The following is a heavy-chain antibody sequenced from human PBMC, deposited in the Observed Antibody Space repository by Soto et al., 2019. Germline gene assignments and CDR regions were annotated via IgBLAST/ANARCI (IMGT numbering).Heavy chain of an antibody. Sequence: PSETLSLTCTVSGGSISSYYWSWIRQPPGKGLEWIGYIYYSGSTNYNPSLKSRVTISVDTSKNQFSLKLSSVTAADTAVYYCARMEHWFDPWGQGTLVTVSS. J-gene: IGHJ5*02. CDR1: GGSISSYY. V-gene: IGHV4-59*01. CDR3: ARMEHWFDP. CDR2: IYYSGST. D-gene: IGHD1-1*01.